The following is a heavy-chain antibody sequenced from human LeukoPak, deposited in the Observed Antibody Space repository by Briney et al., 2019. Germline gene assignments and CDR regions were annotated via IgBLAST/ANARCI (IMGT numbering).Heavy chain of an antibody. D-gene: IGHD2-15*01. CDR1: GFSFSSYA. V-gene: IGHV3-23*01. J-gene: IGHJ4*02. CDR2: MSSSDDGR. Sequence: GGSLRLSCATSGFSFSSYAMSWVRQAPGKGLEWVSAMSSSDDGRYYAASVRGRFTISRDTSRSTLYLQMNSLRAEDTAVYYCARSVVAATETFDYWGQGTLVTVSS. CDR3: ARSVVAATETFDY.